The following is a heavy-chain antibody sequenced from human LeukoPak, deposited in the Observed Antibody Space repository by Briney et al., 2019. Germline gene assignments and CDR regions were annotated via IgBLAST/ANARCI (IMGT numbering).Heavy chain of an antibody. V-gene: IGHV3-30*03. CDR1: GFTFSSYG. J-gene: IGHJ4*02. Sequence: GRSLRLSCAASGFTFSSYGMHWVRQAPGKGLEWGAVISYDGSNKYYADSVKGRFTISRDNSKNTLYLQMNSLRAEDTAVYYCARSYYDFWSGYPDYWGQGTLVTVSS. CDR3: ARSYYDFWSGYPDY. D-gene: IGHD3-3*01. CDR2: ISYDGSNK.